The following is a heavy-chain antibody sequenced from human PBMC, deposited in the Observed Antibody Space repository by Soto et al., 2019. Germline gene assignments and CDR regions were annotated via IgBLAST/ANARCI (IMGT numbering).Heavy chain of an antibody. CDR2: ISESGHHA. Sequence: DVQLLESGGGLVEPGGSLTLSCAASGFPSSTYALNWVRQAPGKGPEWVSTISESGHHAHYADSVKGRFTISRDKSKNTLSLKMNSLRVDDTAIYYCTKSDGCGGGACYTGTYYYFDAWGRGTLVTVSS. CDR3: TKSDGCGGGACYTGTYYYFDA. V-gene: IGHV3-23*01. CDR1: GFPSSTYA. J-gene: IGHJ2*01. D-gene: IGHD3-16*02.